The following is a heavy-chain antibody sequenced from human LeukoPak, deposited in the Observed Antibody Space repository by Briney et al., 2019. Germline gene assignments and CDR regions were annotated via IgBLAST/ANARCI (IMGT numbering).Heavy chain of an antibody. D-gene: IGHD6-6*01. CDR1: GGSISSGGYY. J-gene: IGHJ4*02. CDR2: IYYSGST. V-gene: IGHV4-31*03. CDR3: AREYSSSSLFDY. Sequence: PSETLSLTCTVSGGSISSGGYYWSWIRQHPGKGLEWIGYIYYSGSTYYNPSLKSRVTISVDTSKNQFSLKLSPVTAADTAVYYCAREYSSSSLFDYWGQGTLVTVSS.